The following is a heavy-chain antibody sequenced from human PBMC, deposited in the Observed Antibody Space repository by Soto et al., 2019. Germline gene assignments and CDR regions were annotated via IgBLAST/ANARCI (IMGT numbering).Heavy chain of an antibody. CDR3: ARDERGAAAGFDY. CDR2: ISSSSSYI. V-gene: IGHV3-21*01. CDR1: GFTFSRYS. D-gene: IGHD6-13*01. Sequence: PGGSLRLSCAASGFTFSRYSMNWVRQAPGKGLEWVSSISSSSSYIYYADSVKGRFTISRDNAKNSLYLQMNSLRAEDTAVYYCARDERGAAAGFDYWGQGTLVTVSS. J-gene: IGHJ4*02.